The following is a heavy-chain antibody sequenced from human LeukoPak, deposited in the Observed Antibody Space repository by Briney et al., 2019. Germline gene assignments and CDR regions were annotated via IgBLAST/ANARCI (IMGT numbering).Heavy chain of an antibody. Sequence: ASVKVSCKASGYTFTGYYMHWVRQAPGQGREWMGRINPNSGGTNYAQKFQGRVTMTRDTSISTAYMELSRLRSDDTAVYFCANLCLYYYASSGYCIDYWGQGTLVTVSS. D-gene: IGHD3-22*01. V-gene: IGHV1-2*06. CDR1: GYTFTGYY. CDR3: ANLCLYYYASSGYCIDY. J-gene: IGHJ4*02. CDR2: INPNSGGT.